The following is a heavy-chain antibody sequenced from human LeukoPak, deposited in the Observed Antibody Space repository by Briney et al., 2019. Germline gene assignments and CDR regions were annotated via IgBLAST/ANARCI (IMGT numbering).Heavy chain of an antibody. CDR2: INHSGST. V-gene: IGHV4-34*01. CDR3: ARGSSSGSYRGTIDFDY. D-gene: IGHD1-26*01. Sequence: SETLSLTCAVYGGSFSGYYWSWIRQPPGKGLEWIGEINHSGSTNYSPSLKSRVTISVDTSKNQFSLKLSSVTAADTAVYYCARGSSSGSYRGTIDFDYWGQGTLVTVSS. J-gene: IGHJ4*02. CDR1: GGSFSGYY.